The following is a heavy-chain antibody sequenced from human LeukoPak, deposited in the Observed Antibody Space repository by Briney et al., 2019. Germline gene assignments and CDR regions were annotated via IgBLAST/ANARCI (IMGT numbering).Heavy chain of an antibody. Sequence: GGSLGLSCAASGLIFSDAWMSWVRQAPGKGLEWVSVISGSGGSTVYADSVKGRFTISRDNSKNTLYLQMNSLRAEDTAVYYCASLRSGYYTFFDYWGQGSLVTVSS. CDR2: ISGSGGST. CDR1: GLIFSDAW. J-gene: IGHJ4*02. V-gene: IGHV3-23*01. D-gene: IGHD3-10*01. CDR3: ASLRSGYYTFFDY.